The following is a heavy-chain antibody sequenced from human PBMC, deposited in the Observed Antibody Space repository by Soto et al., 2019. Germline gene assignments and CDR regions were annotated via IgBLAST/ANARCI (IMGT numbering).Heavy chain of an antibody. J-gene: IGHJ5*02. V-gene: IGHV1-69*13. CDR1: GATFSSYA. Sequence: SVKVSCKASGATFSSYAISWVRQAPGQGLEWMGGIIPIFGTANYAQKFQGRVTITADESTSTAYMELSSLRSEDTAVYYCARDGVTGINNWFDPWGQGTLVTVSS. CDR2: IIPIFGTA. D-gene: IGHD1-20*01. CDR3: ARDGVTGINNWFDP.